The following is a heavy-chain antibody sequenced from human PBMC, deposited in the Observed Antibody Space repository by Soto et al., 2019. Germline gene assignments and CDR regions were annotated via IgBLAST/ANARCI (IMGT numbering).Heavy chain of an antibody. J-gene: IGHJ4*02. V-gene: IGHV1-2*02. D-gene: IGHD3-10*01. Sequence: HVQLVQSGTEVKKPGASVRVSCMVSGHPFTTYYIHWVRQAPGQGLEWMGWIDPRSGGTVYEQKFQGRVTMTRDTSISTVYMDLSGLTSDDTALYYCATDDYGIFPYWGQGSLVTVSS. CDR3: ATDDYGIFPY. CDR1: GHPFTTYY. CDR2: IDPRSGGT.